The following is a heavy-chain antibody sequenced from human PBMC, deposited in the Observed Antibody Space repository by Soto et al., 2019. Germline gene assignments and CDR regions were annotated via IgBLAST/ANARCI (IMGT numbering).Heavy chain of an antibody. CDR1: GFTVSSNY. J-gene: IGHJ6*02. D-gene: IGHD7-27*01. Sequence: EVQLVESGGGLVKPGGSLRLSCAASGFTVSSNYMSWVRQAPGKGLEWVSVIYSGGSTYYADSVKGRFTISRDNSKNTLYLQMNSLRAEDTAVYYCARDEGVRSLGIYYYYGMDVWGQGTTVTVSS. CDR2: IYSGGST. CDR3: ARDEGVRSLGIYYYYGMDV. V-gene: IGHV3-53*01.